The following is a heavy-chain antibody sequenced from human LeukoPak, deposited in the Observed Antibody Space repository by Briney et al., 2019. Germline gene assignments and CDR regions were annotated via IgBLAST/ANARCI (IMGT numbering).Heavy chain of an antibody. V-gene: IGHV5-51*01. CDR1: GYSFTSYW. J-gene: IGHJ5*02. Sequence: GESLKISCKGSGYSFTSYWIGWVRQMPGKGLEWMGIIYPGDPDTRYSPSFQGQVTISADKSISTAYLQWSSLKASDTAMYYCARRYCSGGSCYSSFDPWGQGTLVTVSS. CDR2: IYPGDPDT. CDR3: ARRYCSGGSCYSSFDP. D-gene: IGHD2-15*01.